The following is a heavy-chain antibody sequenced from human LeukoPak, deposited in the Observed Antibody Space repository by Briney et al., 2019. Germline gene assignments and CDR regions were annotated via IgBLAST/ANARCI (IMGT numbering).Heavy chain of an antibody. CDR3: ARGGKMVRGVISF. D-gene: IGHD3-10*01. Sequence: PGGSLRLSCAASGFNFNAYWMNWVRQAPGKGLEWVAVISYDGSNKYYADSVKGRFTISRDNSKNTLYLQMNSLRAEDTAVYYCARGGKMVRGVISFWGQGTLVTVSS. V-gene: IGHV3-30-3*01. CDR2: ISYDGSNK. J-gene: IGHJ4*02. CDR1: GFNFNAYW.